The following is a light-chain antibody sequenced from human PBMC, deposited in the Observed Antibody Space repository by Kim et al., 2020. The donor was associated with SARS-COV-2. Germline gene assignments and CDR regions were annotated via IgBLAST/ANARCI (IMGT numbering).Light chain of an antibody. CDR2: YDS. J-gene: IGLJ2*01. Sequence: APGKTARITCGGNNIGSKSVHWYQQKPGRAPVLVIYYDSDRPSGIPERFSGSNSGNTATLTISRVEAGDEADYYCQVWDNSSDHVVFGGGTQLTVL. CDR3: QVWDNSSDHVV. CDR1: NIGSKS. V-gene: IGLV3-21*04.